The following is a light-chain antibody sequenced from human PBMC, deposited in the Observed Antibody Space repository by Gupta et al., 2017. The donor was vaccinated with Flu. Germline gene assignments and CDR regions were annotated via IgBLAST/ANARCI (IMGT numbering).Light chain of an antibody. CDR1: ALPKHY. J-gene: IGLJ3*02. CDR3: QSADTSGAYWV. V-gene: IGLV3-25*03. Sequence: SYELTQAPSVSVSPGQTAKITCSGDALPKHYAYWYQQKPGQAPILSIYKDTKRPSGIPERFSGSNSGTTVTLTISEVQAEDEADYYCQSADTSGAYWVFGGGTNLAVL. CDR2: KDT.